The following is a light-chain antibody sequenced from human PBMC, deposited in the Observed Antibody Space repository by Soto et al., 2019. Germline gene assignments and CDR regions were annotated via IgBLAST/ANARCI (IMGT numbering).Light chain of an antibody. CDR2: GAS. CDR3: QQYSSSPS. V-gene: IGKV3-15*01. Sequence: EIVMTQSPTTLSVSPGERATLSCRASQSVSTNLAWYQQKPGQVPSLLIYGASTRASGIPARFSGSGSGTEFTLTIGSLQSEDFAVCYCQQYSSSPSFGQGTRLEIK. J-gene: IGKJ5*01. CDR1: QSVSTN.